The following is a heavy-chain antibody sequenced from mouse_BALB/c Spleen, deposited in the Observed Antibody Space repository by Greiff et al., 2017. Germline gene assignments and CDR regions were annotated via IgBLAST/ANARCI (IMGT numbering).Heavy chain of an antibody. D-gene: IGHD1-1*01. Sequence: EVQLVESGGGLVKPGGSLKLSCAASGFTFSSYAMSWVRQTPEKRLEWVASISSGGSTYYPDSVKGRFTISRDNARNILYLQMSSLRSEDTAMYYCARGRDYYGSDYFDYWGQGTTLTVSS. V-gene: IGHV5-6-5*01. CDR3: ARGRDYYGSDYFDY. CDR2: ISSGGST. CDR1: GFTFSSYA. J-gene: IGHJ2*01.